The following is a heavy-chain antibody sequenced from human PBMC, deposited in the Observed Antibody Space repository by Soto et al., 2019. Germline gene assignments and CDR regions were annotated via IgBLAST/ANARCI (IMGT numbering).Heavy chain of an antibody. V-gene: IGHV1-8*01. D-gene: IGHD6-19*01. CDR2: MNPNSGNT. Sequence: QVQLVQSGAEVKRSGASVRISCKASGYTFNRHDINWVRQATGQGPEGIGWMNPNSGNTGYAQKFQGRVSMTRNSSITTAHMDLSSLTPEDTAIYYCAREGLYGSIQDNAFDIWGQGTMVSVSS. CDR1: GYTFNRHD. CDR3: AREGLYGSIQDNAFDI. J-gene: IGHJ3*02.